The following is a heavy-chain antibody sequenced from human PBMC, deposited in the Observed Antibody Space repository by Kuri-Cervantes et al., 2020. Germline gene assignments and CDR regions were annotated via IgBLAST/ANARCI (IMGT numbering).Heavy chain of an antibody. D-gene: IGHD6-13*01. Sequence: GESLKISCAASGFTFSTFSMNWVRQAPGKGLEWVSSISSSSSYIYYADSVKGRFTISRDNSKNTLYLQMNSLRAEDTAVYYCAKGGYSSSWYESDYYYYYGMDVWGQGTTVTVSS. CDR3: AKGGYSSSWYESDYYYYYGMDV. CDR2: ISSSSSYI. CDR1: GFTFSTFS. V-gene: IGHV3-21*04. J-gene: IGHJ6*02.